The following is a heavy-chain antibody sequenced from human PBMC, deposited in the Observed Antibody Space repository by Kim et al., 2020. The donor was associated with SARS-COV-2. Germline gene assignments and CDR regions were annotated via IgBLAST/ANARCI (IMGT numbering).Heavy chain of an antibody. J-gene: IGHJ4*02. D-gene: IGHD3-3*01. CDR1: GGSISSYY. CDR2: IYCSGST. V-gene: IGHV4-59*01. Sequence: SETLSLTCTVSGGSISSYYWSWIRQPPGKGLEWIGYIYCSGSTNYNPSLKSRVTISVDTSKNQFSLKLRSVTAADTAVYYCARVRPGGVVIIDYWGQGTLVTVSS. CDR3: ARVRPGGVVIIDY.